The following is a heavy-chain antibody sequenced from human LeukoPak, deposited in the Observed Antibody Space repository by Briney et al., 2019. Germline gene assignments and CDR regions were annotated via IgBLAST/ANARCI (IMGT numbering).Heavy chain of an antibody. CDR3: ARASGEAITIFGVVPPTRAPNY. CDR2: ISYDGSNK. CDR1: GFTFSSYG. Sequence: PGGSLRLTCAASGFTFSSYGMHWVRQAPGKGLEWVAVISYDGSNKYYADSVKGRFTISRDNSKNTLYLQMNSLRAEDTAVYYCARASGEAITIFGVVPPTRAPNYWGQGTLVTVSS. J-gene: IGHJ4*02. V-gene: IGHV3-30*19. D-gene: IGHD3-3*01.